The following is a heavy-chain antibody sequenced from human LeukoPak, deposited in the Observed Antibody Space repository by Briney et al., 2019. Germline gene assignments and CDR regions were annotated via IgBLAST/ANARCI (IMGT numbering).Heavy chain of an antibody. CDR3: ARESSSWKYYFDF. J-gene: IGHJ4*02. V-gene: IGHV3-66*01. CDR2: VYIGGSP. D-gene: IGHD6-13*01. Sequence: PGGSLRLSCAASGFTFSSYSTNWVRQAPGKGLEWVSIVYIGGSPYYADSVKGRFTISRDNSKNTLFLQMNTLRAEDTAVYYCARESSSWKYYFDFRGQGTLVTVSS. CDR1: GFTFSSYS.